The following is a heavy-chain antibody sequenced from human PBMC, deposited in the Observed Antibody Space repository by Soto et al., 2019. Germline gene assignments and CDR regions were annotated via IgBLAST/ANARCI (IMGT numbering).Heavy chain of an antibody. CDR1: GGSISSSSYY. V-gene: IGHV4-39*01. CDR2: IYYSGST. Sequence: SETLSLTCTVSGGSISSSSYYWGWIRQPPGKGLEWIGSIYYSGSTYYNPSLKSRVTISVDTSKNQFSLKLSSVTAADTAVYYCARIGSSGGHYWGQGTLVTVSS. D-gene: IGHD6-6*01. J-gene: IGHJ4*02. CDR3: ARIGSSGGHY.